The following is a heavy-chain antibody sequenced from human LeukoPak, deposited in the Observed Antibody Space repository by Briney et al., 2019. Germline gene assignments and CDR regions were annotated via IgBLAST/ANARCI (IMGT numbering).Heavy chain of an antibody. D-gene: IGHD6-19*01. CDR3: ARLRYSSGWYLSWFDP. V-gene: IGHV4-4*07. Sequence: SETLSLTCTVSGGSISSYYGSWIRQPAGKGREGIGRIYTSGSTNYNPSLKSRVTMSVDTSKNQFSLKLSSVTAADTAVYYCARLRYSSGWYLSWFDPWGQGTLVTVSS. J-gene: IGHJ5*02. CDR1: GGSISSYY. CDR2: IYTSGST.